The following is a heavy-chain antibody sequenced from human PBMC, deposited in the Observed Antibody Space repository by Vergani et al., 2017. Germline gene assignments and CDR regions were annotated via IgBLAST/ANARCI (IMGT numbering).Heavy chain of an antibody. CDR3: ATVHHYYGSGSCLDY. CDR2: IRSKANSYAT. D-gene: IGHD3-10*01. V-gene: IGHV3-73*02. CDR1: GFTFSGSA. Sequence: EVQLVESGGGLVQPGGSLKLSCAASGFTFSGSAMHWVRQASGKGLEWVGRIRSKANSYATAYAASVKGRFTISRDDSKNTAYLQMNSLKTEDTAVYYCATVHHYYGSGSCLDYWGQGTLVTVSS. J-gene: IGHJ4*02.